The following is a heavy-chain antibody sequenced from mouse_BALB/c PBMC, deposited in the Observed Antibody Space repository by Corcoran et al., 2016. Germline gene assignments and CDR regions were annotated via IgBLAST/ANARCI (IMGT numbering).Heavy chain of an antibody. CDR2: IYWDDDK. Sequence: QVTLKESGPGILQPSQTLSLTCSFSGFSLSTSGMGVSWIRQPSGKGLEWLAHIYWDDDKRYNPSLKSRLTISKDTSRNQVFLKITRVDTADTATYYCARRAPGGYYAMDYWGQGTSVTVSS. CDR3: ARRAPGGYYAMDY. J-gene: IGHJ4*01. CDR1: GFSLSTSGMG. V-gene: IGHV8-12*01.